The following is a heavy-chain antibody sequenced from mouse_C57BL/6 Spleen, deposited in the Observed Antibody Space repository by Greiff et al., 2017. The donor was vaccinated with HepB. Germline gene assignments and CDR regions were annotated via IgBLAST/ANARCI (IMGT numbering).Heavy chain of an antibody. CDR1: GYSFTGYY. Sequence: EVQLQQSGPELVKPGASVKISCKASGYSFTGYYMNWVKQSPEKSLEWIGEINPSTGGTTYNQKFKAKATLTVDQSSSTAYMQLKSLTSEDSAVYYCARRGDYGGMDYWGQGTSVTVSS. J-gene: IGHJ4*01. CDR3: ARRGDYGGMDY. CDR2: INPSTGGT. D-gene: IGHD2-4*01. V-gene: IGHV1-42*01.